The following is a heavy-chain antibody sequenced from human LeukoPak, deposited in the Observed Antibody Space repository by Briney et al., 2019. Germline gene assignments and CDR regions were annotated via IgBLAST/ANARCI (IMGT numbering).Heavy chain of an antibody. Sequence: ASVKVSCEASGYTFTDYYIHWVRQAPGQGLEWMGRINPNTGGTDYAQISQGRVTMTRDTSISTAYMELSSLRSDDTAVYYCARSGSYPLDFWGQGTPVTVSS. J-gene: IGHJ4*02. CDR1: GYTFTDYY. CDR2: INPNTGGT. V-gene: IGHV1-2*06. D-gene: IGHD3-16*02. CDR3: ARSGSYPLDF.